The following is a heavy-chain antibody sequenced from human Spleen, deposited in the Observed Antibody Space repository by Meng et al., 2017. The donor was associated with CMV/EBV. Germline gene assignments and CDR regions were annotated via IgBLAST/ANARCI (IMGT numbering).Heavy chain of an antibody. D-gene: IGHD3-3*01. Sequence: GSLRLSCTVSGGSISSHYWSWIRQPPGKGLEWIGYIHNSGITNYNPSLRSRVTISLDTSKNQFSLKLGSVTAADTAVYYCARDLSGDLWSSWYFDPWGQGTLVTVSS. CDR1: GGSISSHY. CDR3: ARDLSGDLWSSWYFDP. V-gene: IGHV4-59*11. J-gene: IGHJ5*02. CDR2: IHNSGIT.